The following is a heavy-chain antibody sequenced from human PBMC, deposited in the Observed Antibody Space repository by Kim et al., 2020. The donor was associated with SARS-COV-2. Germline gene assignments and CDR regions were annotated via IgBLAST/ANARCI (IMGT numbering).Heavy chain of an antibody. CDR2: IKSNTDGGTT. V-gene: IGHV3-15*01. CDR3: TTYQVAYYYDSSGFSGFDY. Sequence: GGSLRLSCAASGFTFSNAWMSWVRQAPGKGLEWVGHIKSNTDGGTTDYAAPVKGRFTISRDDSKNTLCLQMNSLKTEDTAVYYCTTYQVAYYYDSSGFSGFDYWGQGTLVTVSS. J-gene: IGHJ4*02. CDR1: GFTFSNAW. D-gene: IGHD3-22*01.